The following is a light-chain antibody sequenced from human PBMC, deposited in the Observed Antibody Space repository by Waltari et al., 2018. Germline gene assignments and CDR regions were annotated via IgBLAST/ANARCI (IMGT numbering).Light chain of an antibody. CDR2: GAS. CDR1: QTVRTTY. V-gene: IGKV3-20*01. Sequence: ERATLSCRASQTVRTTYLAWYQQKPGQAPTLVIHGASSRATGIPDRFSGSGSGTDFSLTISSLEPEDFAVYYCQQYDISPLTFGGGTKVEIK. CDR3: QQYDISPLT. J-gene: IGKJ4*01.